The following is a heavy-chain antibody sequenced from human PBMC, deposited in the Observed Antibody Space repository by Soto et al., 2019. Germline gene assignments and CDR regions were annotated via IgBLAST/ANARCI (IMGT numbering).Heavy chain of an antibody. D-gene: IGHD2-21*02. J-gene: IGHJ4*02. CDR3: AAEALCGADCYFFEY. V-gene: IGHV3-48*03. CDR1: GFNLTNYE. CDR2: IRGSSNNI. Sequence: EVKLLETGGGSVQPGGSLRLSCAVSGFNLTNYEMNWVRQVPGKGLEWISKIRGSSNNIYYADSVKGRFTISRDNANNLLFLQMNSLRAEDTAFYYCAAEALCGADCYFFEYWGQGTPVTVSS.